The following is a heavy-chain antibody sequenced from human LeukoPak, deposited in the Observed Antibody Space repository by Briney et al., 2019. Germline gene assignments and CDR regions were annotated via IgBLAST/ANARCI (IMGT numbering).Heavy chain of an antibody. Sequence: GSGPTLVNPTETLTLTCSFSGMSLSATGVAVGWIRQPPGKAPEWLALIYWNGDKRYSPSLKSRLTINKDTSKDQVVLAMSNMDPVDTGTYYCAHSHPAIITAVNRYFDYWGQGTLVTVSS. CDR1: GMSLSATGVA. J-gene: IGHJ4*02. V-gene: IGHV2-5*01. CDR2: IYWNGDK. D-gene: IGHD3-10*01. CDR3: AHSHPAIITAVNRYFDY.